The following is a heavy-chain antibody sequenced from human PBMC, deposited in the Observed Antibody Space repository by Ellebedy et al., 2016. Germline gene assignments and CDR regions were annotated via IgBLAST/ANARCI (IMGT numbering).Heavy chain of an antibody. CDR2: ISGGGDST. J-gene: IGHJ4*02. CDR3: YYGHYSGS. Sequence: GGSLRLSXVASGFTFRNFFMSWVRQAPGGGLEWVSTISGGGDSTFSADSVKGRFTISRDNSRDTLYLQMDSLRAADTAVYYCYYGHYSGSWGQGTLVTVSS. D-gene: IGHD4-17*01. CDR1: GFTFRNFF. V-gene: IGHV3-23*01.